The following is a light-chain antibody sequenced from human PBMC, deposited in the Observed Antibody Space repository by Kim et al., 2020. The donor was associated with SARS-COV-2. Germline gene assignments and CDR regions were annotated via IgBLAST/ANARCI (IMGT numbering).Light chain of an antibody. CDR1: QDIRND. CDR3: LQHNTYPIT. Sequence: ASVGDRVTIPCRASQDIRNDLGWYQQNPGRAPKRLIYGASSLQSGVPSRFSGSGSGTEFTLTISSLQPEDFATYFCLQHNTYPITFGQVTRLEIK. V-gene: IGKV1-17*01. CDR2: GAS. J-gene: IGKJ5*01.